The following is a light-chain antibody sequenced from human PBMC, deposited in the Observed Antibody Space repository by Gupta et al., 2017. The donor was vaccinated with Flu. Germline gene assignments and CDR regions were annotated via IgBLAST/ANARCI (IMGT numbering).Light chain of an antibody. V-gene: IGLV1-40*01. J-gene: IGLJ3*02. Sequence: QSVLTQPPSVSGAPGQRVTISCTGSSSNIGAGYDVHWYQQLPGRAPKVLSYGSSNRPSGVKARVLCYTPGIYASRVTNGLRTEEEADDYCRYSDTSLNGGVFGGGTKLTVL. CDR2: GSS. CDR3: RYSDTSLNGGV. CDR1: SSNIGAGYD.